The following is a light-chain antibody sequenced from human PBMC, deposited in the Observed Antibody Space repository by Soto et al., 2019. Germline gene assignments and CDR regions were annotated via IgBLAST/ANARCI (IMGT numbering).Light chain of an antibody. Sequence: DMVLTQSPGTLSLSPGERATLSCRASQGVSSYLAWYQQKPGQSPRLLIYGASSRAIGIPDRFSGGESGTALNLKISRLEPDEFAVYYCQQYGSSSRTFRQGTKAEVK. V-gene: IGKV3-20*01. CDR3: QQYGSSSRT. CDR1: QGVSSY. J-gene: IGKJ1*01. CDR2: GAS.